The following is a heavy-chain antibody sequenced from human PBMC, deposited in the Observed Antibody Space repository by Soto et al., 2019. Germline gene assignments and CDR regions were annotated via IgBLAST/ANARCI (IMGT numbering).Heavy chain of an antibody. J-gene: IGHJ5*01. CDR3: ATGSSVPAAMAPNWFDPWDSWLDP. V-gene: IGHV1-24*01. Sequence: ASVKVSCKVSGYTLTELSMHWVRQAPGKGLEWMGGFDPEDGETIYAQKFQGRVTMTEDTSTDTAYMELSSLRSEDTAVYYCATGSSVPAAMAPNWFDPWDSWLDPWGQGTLVTVSS. D-gene: IGHD2-2*01. CDR2: FDPEDGET. CDR1: GYTLTELS.